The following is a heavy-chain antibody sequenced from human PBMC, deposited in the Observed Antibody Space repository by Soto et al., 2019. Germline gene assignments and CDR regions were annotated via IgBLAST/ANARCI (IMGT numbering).Heavy chain of an antibody. CDR1: RYTLTSHY. CDR2: MNPSVGST. J-gene: IGHJ6*04. V-gene: IGHV1-46*01. CDR3: ARDSTVTSDQRYYYFGMDV. Sequence: ASVKVSCKESRYTLTSHYMPCVRQAPGQGLEWLGIMNPSVGSTTYAQKFQGRITMTRDTSMSTVYMELSSLRSEDTAVYYCARDSTVTSDQRYYYFGMDVWGKGNTVPVSA. D-gene: IGHD4-17*01.